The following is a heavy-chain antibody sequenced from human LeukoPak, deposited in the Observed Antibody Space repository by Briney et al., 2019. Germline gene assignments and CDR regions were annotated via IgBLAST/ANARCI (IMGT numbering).Heavy chain of an antibody. CDR1: GGSFSGYY. V-gene: IGHV4-34*01. J-gene: IGHJ4*02. Sequence: PSETLSLTCAVYGGSFSGYYWSWIRQPPGKGLEWIGEINHSGGTNYNPSLKSRVTISVDTSKNQFSLKLSSVTAADTAVYYCARGGKTMVRGAKFDYGGQGTRVTVSS. CDR3: ARGGKTMVRGAKFDY. CDR2: INHSGGT. D-gene: IGHD3-10*01.